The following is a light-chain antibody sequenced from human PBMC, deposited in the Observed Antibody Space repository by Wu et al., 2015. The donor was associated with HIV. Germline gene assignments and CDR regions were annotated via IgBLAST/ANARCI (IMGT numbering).Light chain of an antibody. Sequence: AIRITQSPSSLSASTGDRVTITCRASQGISSYLAWYQQKPGKAPKLLIYAASTLQSGVPSRFSGSGSGTDFTLTISSLQPEDFATYYCQQSYSTPHTFGQGTKVEIK. J-gene: IGKJ1*01. V-gene: IGKV1-8*01. CDR3: QQSYSTPHT. CDR2: AAS. CDR1: QGISSY.